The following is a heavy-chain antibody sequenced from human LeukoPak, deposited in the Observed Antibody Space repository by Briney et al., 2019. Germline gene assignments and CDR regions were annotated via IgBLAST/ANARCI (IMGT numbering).Heavy chain of an antibody. Sequence: PSETLSLTCTVSGGSISSYYWSWIRQPAGKGLEWIGRIYTSGSTNYNPSLKSRVTMSVDTSKNQFSLKLSSVTAADTAVYYCARDGTHQLLRYFDWLSLRAETPLDPFDYWGQGTLVTVSS. CDR1: GGSISSYY. V-gene: IGHV4-4*07. CDR2: IYTSGST. D-gene: IGHD3-9*01. J-gene: IGHJ4*02. CDR3: ARDGTHQLLRYFDWLSLRAETPLDPFDY.